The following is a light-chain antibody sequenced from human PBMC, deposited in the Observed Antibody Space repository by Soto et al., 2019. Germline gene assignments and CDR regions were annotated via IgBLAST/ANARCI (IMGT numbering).Light chain of an antibody. CDR1: SSDVGGYNY. V-gene: IGLV2-14*01. J-gene: IGLJ2*01. Sequence: QSALTQPASVSGSPGQSITISCTGTSSDVGGYNYVSWYQQHPGKAPKLMIYDVSNRPSGVSNRFSGSKSGNTASLTRSGLQAEDEADYYCSSYTITSTVVFGGGTKLTVL. CDR2: DVS. CDR3: SSYTITSTVV.